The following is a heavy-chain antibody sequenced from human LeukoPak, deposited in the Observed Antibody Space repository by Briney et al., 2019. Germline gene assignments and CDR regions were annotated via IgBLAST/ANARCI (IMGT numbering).Heavy chain of an antibody. CDR3: AKVSVGPLSRPTHVALYYGMDV. J-gene: IGHJ6*02. D-gene: IGHD2-8*01. CDR1: GFTLNKFA. Sequence: GGSLRLSCEASGFTLNKFATSWVRQAPGKGPEWVSAIGSSGATTFYADSVKGRCTISRDNSKNTVYLEMNSLRAEDTAIYYCAKVSVGPLSRPTHVALYYGMDVWGQGTTVTVSS. CDR2: IGSSGATT. V-gene: IGHV3-23*01.